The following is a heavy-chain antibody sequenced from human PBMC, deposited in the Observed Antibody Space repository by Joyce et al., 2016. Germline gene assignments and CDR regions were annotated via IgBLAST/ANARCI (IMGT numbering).Heavy chain of an antibody. CDR2: INPGFGAP. D-gene: IGHD3-3*01. J-gene: IGHJ6*03. CDR3: ASPGGSILGYHYYMDV. Sequence: QVQLVQSGAEVKKPGSSVKVSCKASGGTFKNYAISWVRQAPGQGLEWMGGINPGFGAPNYAQKFQGRITITADTSTNIAYIELSGLRPEDTAVYYCASPGGSILGYHYYMDVWGKGTTVTVSS. V-gene: IGHV1-69*06. CDR1: GGTFKNYA.